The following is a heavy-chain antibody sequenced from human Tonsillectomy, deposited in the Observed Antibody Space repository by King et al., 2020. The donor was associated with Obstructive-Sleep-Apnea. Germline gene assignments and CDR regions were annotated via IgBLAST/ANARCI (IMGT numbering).Heavy chain of an antibody. D-gene: IGHD3-10*01. V-gene: IGHV5-51*01. CDR1: GYTFTSYW. CDR2: IYPSDSET. CDR3: ARLPAGSLIPNWFDP. J-gene: IGHJ5*02. Sequence: QLVQSGAEVKKPGESLKISCEASGYTFTSYWIGWGRQMPGKGLEWMGIIYPSDSETRYSPSFEGQVTMSAGRSTKIAYLQWSSLKASDTAMYYCARLPAGSLIPNWFDPWGQGTLVIVSS.